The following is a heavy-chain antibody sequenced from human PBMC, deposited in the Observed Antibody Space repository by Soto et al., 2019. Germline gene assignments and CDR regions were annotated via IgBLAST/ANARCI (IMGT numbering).Heavy chain of an antibody. CDR3: AHRLEVGWLRTPSGSYFDY. CDR1: GFSLSTSGVG. Sequence: QITLKESGPTLVKPTQTLTLTCTFSGFSLSTSGVGVGWIRQPPGKALEWLALIYWDDDKRYSPSLKSRLTITKDTSKNQVVLTMTTMDPVDTAIYYCAHRLEVGWLRTPSGSYFDYWGQGTLVTVSS. CDR2: IYWDDDK. V-gene: IGHV2-5*02. D-gene: IGHD5-12*01. J-gene: IGHJ4*02.